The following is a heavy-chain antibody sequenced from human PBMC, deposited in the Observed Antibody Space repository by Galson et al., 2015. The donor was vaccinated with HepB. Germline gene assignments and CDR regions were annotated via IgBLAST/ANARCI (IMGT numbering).Heavy chain of an antibody. J-gene: IGHJ4*02. D-gene: IGHD6-19*01. CDR3: ARGDIAVAGPVLDY. CDR1: GFTFSSYA. CDR2: ISYDGSNK. Sequence: SLRLSCAASGFTFSSYAMHWVRQAPGKGLEWVAVISYDGSNKYYADSVKGRFTISRDNSKNTLYLQMNSLRAEDTAVYYCARGDIAVAGPVLDYWGQGTLVTVSS. V-gene: IGHV3-30*04.